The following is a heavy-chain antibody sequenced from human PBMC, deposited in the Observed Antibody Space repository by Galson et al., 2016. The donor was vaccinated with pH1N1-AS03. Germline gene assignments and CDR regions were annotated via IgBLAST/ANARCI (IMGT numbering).Heavy chain of an antibody. CDR2: IDWANDQ. V-gene: IGHV2-70*11. J-gene: IGHJ4*02. Sequence: PALVKPTQTLTPTCTFSGFSLSTNKMCVSWIRQPPGKALEWLARIDWANDQYYSTSLKTRLPISKDTSKNQVVLPMTNMDPADTAAYYCARSAYDRWWAGGIHFGFWGQGTLVTGSS. CDR1: GFSLSTNKMC. D-gene: IGHD2-15*01. CDR3: ARSAYDRWWAGGIHFGF.